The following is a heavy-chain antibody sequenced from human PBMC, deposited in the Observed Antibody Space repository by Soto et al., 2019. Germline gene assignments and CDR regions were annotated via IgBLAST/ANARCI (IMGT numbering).Heavy chain of an antibody. V-gene: IGHV3-23*01. CDR3: ARGDRGGSGSPASYYYSGLDV. Sequence: ESGGDLVQPGGSLRLSCAASGFTFNSYAMSWVRQAPGKGLEWVSSVSAGGDMTYYSDSVKGRFTISRDNSNNALFLQMNSLRIEDTALYYCARGDRGGSGSPASYYYSGLDVWGQGTTVTVS. CDR2: VSAGGDMT. CDR1: GFTFNSYA. D-gene: IGHD3-10*01. J-gene: IGHJ6*02.